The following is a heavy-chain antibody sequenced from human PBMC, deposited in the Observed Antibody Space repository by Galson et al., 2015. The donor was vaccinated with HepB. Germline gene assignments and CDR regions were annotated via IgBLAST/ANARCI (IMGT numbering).Heavy chain of an antibody. V-gene: IGHV5-10-1*01. CDR3: ASSIRYGSGNQAYYYGMDV. CDR2: IDPSDSYT. Sequence: QSGAEVKKPGESLRISCKGSGYSFTSYWISWVRQMPGKGLEWMGRIDPSDSYTNYSPSFQGHVTISADKSISTAYLQWSSLKASDTAMYYCASSIRYGSGNQAYYYGMDVWGQGTTVTVSS. CDR1: GYSFTSYW. J-gene: IGHJ6*02. D-gene: IGHD3-10*01.